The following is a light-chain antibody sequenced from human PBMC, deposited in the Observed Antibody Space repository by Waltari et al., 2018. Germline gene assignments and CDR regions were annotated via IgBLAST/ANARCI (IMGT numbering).Light chain of an antibody. J-gene: IGLJ2*01. V-gene: IGLV3-1*01. CDR1: RLAKNY. Sequence: SSQLTQPPSVSVSPGQTATITCSGERLAKNYASCYQQRPGQSPLLVIYQDNKRPSGIPERFSGSGSGNTATLTISGTQVIDEADYYCQSLDGTTIVFGGRTKLTVL. CDR3: QSLDGTTIV. CDR2: QDN.